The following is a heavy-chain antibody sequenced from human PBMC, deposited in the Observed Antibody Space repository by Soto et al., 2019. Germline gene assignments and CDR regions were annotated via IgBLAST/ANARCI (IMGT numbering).Heavy chain of an antibody. Sequence: QVQLQQWGAGLLKPSETLSLTCAVYGGSFSGYYWSWIRQPPGKGLEWIGEINHSGSTNYNPSLKSRVTISVDTSKNQFSLKLSSVTAADTAVYYCARTKYSSSWYDSKRTNWFDPWGQGTLVTVSS. D-gene: IGHD6-13*01. CDR3: ARTKYSSSWYDSKRTNWFDP. CDR2: INHSGST. CDR1: GGSFSGYY. J-gene: IGHJ5*02. V-gene: IGHV4-34*01.